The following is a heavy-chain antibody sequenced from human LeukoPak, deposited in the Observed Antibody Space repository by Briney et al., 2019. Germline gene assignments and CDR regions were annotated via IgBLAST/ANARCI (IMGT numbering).Heavy chain of an antibody. Sequence: ASVKVSCKASGYTFTSYDINWVRQAPGQGLEWMGWMNPNSGNTGYAQKFQGRVTMTRNTSISTAYMELSSLRSEDTAVYYCARGRRVSRPYNWFDPWGQGTLVTVSS. CDR3: ARGRRVSRPYNWFDP. CDR1: GYTFTSYD. CDR2: MNPNSGNT. J-gene: IGHJ5*02. V-gene: IGHV1-8*01. D-gene: IGHD6-13*01.